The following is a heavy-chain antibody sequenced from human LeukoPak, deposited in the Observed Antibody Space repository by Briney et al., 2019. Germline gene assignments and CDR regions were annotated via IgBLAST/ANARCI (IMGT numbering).Heavy chain of an antibody. CDR2: IKQDGSEK. Sequence: GGSLRLSCAASGFTFSSYWMSWVRQAPGKGLEWVANIKQDGSEKYYVDSVKGRFTISRDNAKNSLYLQMNSLRAEDTAVYYCAREFELLTGGFDYWGQGTLVTVSS. D-gene: IGHD1-26*01. J-gene: IGHJ4*02. V-gene: IGHV3-7*01. CDR1: GFTFSSYW. CDR3: AREFELLTGGFDY.